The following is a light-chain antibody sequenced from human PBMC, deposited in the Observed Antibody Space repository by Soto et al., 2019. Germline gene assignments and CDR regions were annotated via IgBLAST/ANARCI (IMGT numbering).Light chain of an antibody. V-gene: IGKV3-15*01. CDR1: QSVRSN. CDR2: GVS. J-gene: IGKJ2*01. CDR3: QQYGGTLYT. Sequence: EIVMTQSPATLSVSPGERATLSCRASQSVRSNLAWYQQKPGQAPRLLIYGVSTRATGIPARFSGSGSGTEFTLTISSLQSEDFAVYYCQQYGGTLYTFGQGTKLEIK.